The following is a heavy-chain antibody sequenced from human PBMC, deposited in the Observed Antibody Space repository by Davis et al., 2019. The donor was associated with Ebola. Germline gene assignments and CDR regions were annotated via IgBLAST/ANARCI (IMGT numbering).Heavy chain of an antibody. CDR3: ARGVAARPAE. Sequence: ASVKVSCKASGFTLTKYAIHWVRHAPGQRLEWMGWVHGGNGNTKYSQKFQGRVTMTRDTSTSTVYMELSSLRSEDTAVYYCARGVAARPAEWGQGTLVTVSS. CDR2: VHGGNGNT. CDR1: GFTLTKYA. V-gene: IGHV1-3*01. D-gene: IGHD6-6*01. J-gene: IGHJ4*02.